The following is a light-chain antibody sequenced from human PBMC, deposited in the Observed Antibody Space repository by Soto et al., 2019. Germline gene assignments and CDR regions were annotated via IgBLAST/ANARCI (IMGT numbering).Light chain of an antibody. Sequence: QSVLTQPPSVSEAPGQTVTISCTGSSSNIGAGYEAHWYQQVPGTAPKLLIYENNNRPSGVPDRFSGSNSGTSASLAITGLQAEDEAEYYCQSYDSSRGRYVFGTGTKLTVL. CDR2: ENN. V-gene: IGLV1-40*01. CDR3: QSYDSSRGRYV. CDR1: SSNIGAGYE. J-gene: IGLJ6*01.